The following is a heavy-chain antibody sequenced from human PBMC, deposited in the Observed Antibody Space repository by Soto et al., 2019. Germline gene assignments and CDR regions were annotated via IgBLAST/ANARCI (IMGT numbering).Heavy chain of an antibody. CDR1: GFTFSSYA. J-gene: IGHJ4*02. CDR2: ISYDGSNK. Sequence: GGSLRLSCAASGFTFSSYAMHWVRQAPGKGLEWVAVISYDGSNKYYADSVKGRFTISRDNSKNTLHLQMNSLRAEDTAVYYCARDPYSGSYVTFDYWGQGTLVTVSS. V-gene: IGHV3-30-3*01. CDR3: ARDPYSGSYVTFDY. D-gene: IGHD1-26*01.